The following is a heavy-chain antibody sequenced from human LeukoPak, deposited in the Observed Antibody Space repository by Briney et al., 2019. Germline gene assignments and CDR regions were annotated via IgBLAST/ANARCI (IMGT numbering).Heavy chain of an antibody. D-gene: IGHD6-13*01. J-gene: IGHJ4*02. CDR3: ARDRLSAAGRGG. V-gene: IGHV1-2*06. CDR1: GFTFTAYD. Sequence: GASVKVSCKASGFTFTAYDLHWVRQAPGHGPEWMGRINTSSGDTNYGQKFQDRVTMTRDTSITTVYMELSRLTSDDTAVYYCARDRLSAAGRGGWGPGTLVTVSS. CDR2: INTSSGDT.